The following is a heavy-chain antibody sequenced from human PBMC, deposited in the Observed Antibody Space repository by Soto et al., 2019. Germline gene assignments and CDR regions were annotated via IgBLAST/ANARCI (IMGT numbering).Heavy chain of an antibody. CDR2: IYHSGST. CDR3: ARHYYGSGSYYNDGAFDI. Sequence: SETLSLTCAVSSGSISSSNWWSWVRQPPGKGLEWIGEIYHSGSTNYNPSLKSRVTISVDTSKNQFSLKLSSVTAADTAVYYCARHYYGSGSYYNDGAFDIWGQGTMVTVSS. J-gene: IGHJ3*02. D-gene: IGHD3-10*01. V-gene: IGHV4-4*02. CDR1: SGSISSSNW.